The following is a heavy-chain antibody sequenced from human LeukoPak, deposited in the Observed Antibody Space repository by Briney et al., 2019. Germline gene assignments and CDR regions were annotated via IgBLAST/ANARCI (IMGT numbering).Heavy chain of an antibody. CDR1: GFTVSSNY. CDR3: AKDRSYSSSRYGDY. D-gene: IGHD6-13*01. V-gene: IGHV3-53*01. J-gene: IGHJ4*02. Sequence: GGSLRLSCAASGFTVSSNYMSWVRQAPGKGLEWVSVIYSGGSTYYADSVKGRFTISRDNSKNTLYLQMNSLRAEDTAVYYCAKDRSYSSSRYGDYWGQGTLVTVSS. CDR2: IYSGGST.